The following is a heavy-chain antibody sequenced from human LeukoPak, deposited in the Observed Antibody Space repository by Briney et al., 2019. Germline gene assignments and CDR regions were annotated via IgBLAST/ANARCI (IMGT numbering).Heavy chain of an antibody. CDR2: ISGSGGST. CDR3: AKVDQVLRYFDWLLPTLDY. Sequence: GGSLRLSCAASGFTFSSYAMSWVRQAPGKGLEWVSAISGSGGSTYYADSAKGRFTISRDNSKNTLYLQMNSLRAEDTAVYYCAKVDQVLRYFDWLLPTLDYWGQGTLVTVSS. J-gene: IGHJ4*02. D-gene: IGHD3-9*01. V-gene: IGHV3-23*01. CDR1: GFTFSSYA.